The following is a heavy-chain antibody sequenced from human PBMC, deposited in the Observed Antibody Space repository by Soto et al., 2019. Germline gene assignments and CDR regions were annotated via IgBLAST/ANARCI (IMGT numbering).Heavy chain of an antibody. CDR3: AGTTVTTYRDY. D-gene: IGHD4-17*01. Sequence: PGGSLRLSCAASGFTVSRDYMSWVRQAPGKGLEWVSVIYTGGSTYYADSVKGRFTISRDNAKNSLYLQMNSLRAEDTAVYYCAGTTVTTYRDYWGQGTLVTVSS. CDR1: GFTVSRDY. CDR2: IYTGGST. V-gene: IGHV3-53*01. J-gene: IGHJ4*02.